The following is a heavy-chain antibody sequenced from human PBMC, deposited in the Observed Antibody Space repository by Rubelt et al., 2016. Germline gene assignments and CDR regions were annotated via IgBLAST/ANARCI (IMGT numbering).Heavy chain of an antibody. CDR1: GFTFSSCG. Sequence: GGGVVQPGRSLRHSCAASGFTFSSCGMHWVRQAPGKGLEWVAVIWYDGSNKYYADSVKGRFTISRDNSKNTLYLQMNSLRAEDTAVYYCARVDETTVTPNYGMDVWGQGTTVTVSS. D-gene: IGHD4-11*01. J-gene: IGHJ6*02. V-gene: IGHV3-33*01. CDR3: ARVDETTVTPNYGMDV. CDR2: IWYDGSNK.